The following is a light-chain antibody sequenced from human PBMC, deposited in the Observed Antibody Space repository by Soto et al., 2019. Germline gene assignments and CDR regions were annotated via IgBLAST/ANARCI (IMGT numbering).Light chain of an antibody. CDR2: NNN. CDR1: SSNIGINT. V-gene: IGLV1-44*01. J-gene: IGLJ1*01. CDR3: AAWDASLNGYV. Sequence: QSVLTQPPSASETPGQRVTISCSGSSSNIGINTVDWFQQLPGTAPKLLIYNNNQRPSGVPDRFSGSKSGTSASLAISGLQSEDESDYYCAAWDASLNGYVFGTGTKLTVL.